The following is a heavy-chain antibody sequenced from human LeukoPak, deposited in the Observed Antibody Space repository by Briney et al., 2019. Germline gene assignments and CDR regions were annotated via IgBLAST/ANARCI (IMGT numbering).Heavy chain of an antibody. D-gene: IGHD3-16*02. Sequence: EASVKVSCKASGYTFTGYYMHWVRQAPGQGLEWMGWINPNSGGTNYAQKFQGRVTMTRDTSISTAYMELSRLRSDDTAVYYCARDLFMITFGGVIVPWGQGTLVTVSS. CDR2: INPNSGGT. J-gene: IGHJ5*02. CDR1: GYTFTGYY. CDR3: ARDLFMITFGGVIVP. V-gene: IGHV1-2*02.